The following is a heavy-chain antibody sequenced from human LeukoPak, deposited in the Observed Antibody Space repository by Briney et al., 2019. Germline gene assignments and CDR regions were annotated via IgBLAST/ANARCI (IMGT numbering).Heavy chain of an antibody. J-gene: IGHJ6*03. CDR2: IKQDGSEK. CDR1: GFTFTSYG. CDR3: ARDWGLTYYYFYYYMDV. Sequence: GGSLRLSCAASGFTFTSYGMSWFRQAPGKGLEWVANIKQDGSEKYYVDSVKGRFTISRDNAKNSLYLQMNSLRGEDTAVYYCARDWGLTYYYFYYYMDVWGKGTTVTVSS. V-gene: IGHV3-7*01. D-gene: IGHD3-10*01.